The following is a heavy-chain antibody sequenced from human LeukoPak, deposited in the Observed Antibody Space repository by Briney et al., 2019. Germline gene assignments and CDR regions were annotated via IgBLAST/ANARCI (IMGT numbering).Heavy chain of an antibody. CDR2: ISGSGGST. V-gene: IGHV3-23*01. J-gene: IGHJ5*02. CDR3: AKSPYSGSYYGVRYNWFDP. D-gene: IGHD1-26*01. Sequence: GGSLRLSCAASGFTFSSYAMSWVRQAPGKGLEWVSAISGSGGSTYYADSVKGRFTISRDNSKNTLYLQMNSLRAEDTAVYYCAKSPYSGSYYGVRYNWFDPWGQGTLVTVSS. CDR1: GFTFSSYA.